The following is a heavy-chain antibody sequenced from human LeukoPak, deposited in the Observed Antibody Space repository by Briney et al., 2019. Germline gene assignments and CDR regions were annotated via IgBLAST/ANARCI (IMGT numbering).Heavy chain of an antibody. J-gene: IGHJ3*02. Sequence: AESLKSSCKGSGYSFTSYWISWVRQMPGKGLEWMGRIDPSDSYTNYSPSFQGHVTISADKSISTAYLQWSSLKASDTAMYYCARLGAVDIAMEAAFDIWGQGTMVNLSS. CDR1: GYSFTSYW. CDR3: ARLGAVDIAMEAAFDI. V-gene: IGHV5-10-1*01. CDR2: IDPSDSYT. D-gene: IGHD5-18*01.